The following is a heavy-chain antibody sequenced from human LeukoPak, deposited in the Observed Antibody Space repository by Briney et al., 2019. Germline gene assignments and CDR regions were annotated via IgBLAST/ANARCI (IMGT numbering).Heavy chain of an antibody. CDR1: GGSFSGYY. Sequence: SETLSLTCAVYGGSFSGYYWSWIRQPPGKGLEWIGEINHSGSTNYNPSLKSRVTISVDTSKNQFSLKLSSVTAADTAVYYCARDGEGTIDYWGQGTLVTVSS. D-gene: IGHD2-2*01. J-gene: IGHJ4*02. V-gene: IGHV4-34*01. CDR2: INHSGST. CDR3: ARDGEGTIDY.